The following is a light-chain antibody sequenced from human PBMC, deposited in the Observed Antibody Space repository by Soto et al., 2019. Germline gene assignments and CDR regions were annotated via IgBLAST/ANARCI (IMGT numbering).Light chain of an antibody. CDR3: QQYNSWPPYT. CDR2: GAS. J-gene: IGKJ2*01. CDR1: QSVNNN. Sequence: EIVLTQSPGTLSLSPGERAALSCRASQSVNNNFLAWYQLKPGQAPRLLIYGASTRATAIPARFSGSGSGTEFTLTISSIQSEDFTTYYCQQYNSWPPYTFGQGTKVDIK. V-gene: IGKV3-15*01.